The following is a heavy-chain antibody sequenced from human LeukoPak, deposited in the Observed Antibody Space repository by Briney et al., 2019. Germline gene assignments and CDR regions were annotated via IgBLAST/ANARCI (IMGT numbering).Heavy chain of an antibody. J-gene: IGHJ4*02. D-gene: IGHD3-16*02. CDR1: GFTFSSYS. CDR3: ARSSAVWGSYRWPAGY. Sequence: GGSLRLSCAASGFTFSSYSMNWVRQAPGKGLEWVSHITASGTAMFYADSVKGRFTISRDNAKNSLYLQMNSLRDEDTAVYYCARSSAVWGSYRWPAGYWGQGTLVTVSS. CDR2: ITASGTAM. V-gene: IGHV3-48*02.